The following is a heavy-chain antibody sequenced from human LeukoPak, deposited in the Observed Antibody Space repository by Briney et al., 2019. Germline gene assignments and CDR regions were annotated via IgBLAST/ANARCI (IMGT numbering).Heavy chain of an antibody. CDR2: ISAYNGDT. CDR3: ARDKSGYDVFDY. V-gene: IGHV1-18*01. J-gene: IGHJ4*02. CDR1: GYTFTSYG. D-gene: IGHD5-12*01. Sequence: ASVKVSCKASGYTFTSYGISWVRQAPGQGLEWMGWISAYNGDTNYAQKLQGRVTMTTDTSTSTAYMELRSLRPDDTGVYYCARDKSGYDVFDYWGQGTLVTVSS.